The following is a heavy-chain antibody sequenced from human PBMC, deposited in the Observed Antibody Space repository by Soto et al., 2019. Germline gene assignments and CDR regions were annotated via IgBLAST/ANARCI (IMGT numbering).Heavy chain of an antibody. D-gene: IGHD3-22*01. CDR1: GGTFSSYA. J-gene: IGHJ4*02. V-gene: IGHV1-69*13. CDR3: ARVHHPYYYDSSGYYFDY. Sequence: ASVKVSCKASGGTFSSYAISWVRQAPGQGLEWMGGIIPIFGKANYAQKFQGRVTITADESTSTAYMELSSLRSEDTAVYYCARVHHPYYYDSSGYYFDYWGQGTLVTVSS. CDR2: IIPIFGKA.